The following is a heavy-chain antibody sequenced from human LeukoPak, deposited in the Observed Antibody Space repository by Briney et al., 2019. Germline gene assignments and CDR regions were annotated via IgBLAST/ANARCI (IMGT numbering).Heavy chain of an antibody. D-gene: IGHD3-22*01. Sequence: PGGALRLSCATSGFTFSNDWMTWVRQAQGKGLEWVANINQDGTKKNYVDSVKGRFTISRDNAKNSLYLQMNSLRAEDTAVYYCARDYDSSGYITFDYWGQGVLVTVPS. CDR1: GFTFSNDW. CDR2: INQDGTKK. J-gene: IGHJ4*02. V-gene: IGHV3-7*01. CDR3: ARDYDSSGYITFDY.